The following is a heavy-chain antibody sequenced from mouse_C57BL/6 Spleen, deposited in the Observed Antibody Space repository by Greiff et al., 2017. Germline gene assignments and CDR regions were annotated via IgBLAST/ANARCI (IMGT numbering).Heavy chain of an antibody. J-gene: IGHJ4*01. CDR2: IWSDGST. Sequence: VQLQESGPGLVAPSQSLSITCTVSGFSLPSYGVHWVRQPPGKGLEWLVVIWSDGSTTYNSALKSRLSISKDNSKSQVFLKMNSLQTDDTAMYYCARGGSSYVYYTMDYWGQGTSVTVSS. CDR1: GFSLPSYG. V-gene: IGHV2-6*03. CDR3: ARGGSSYVYYTMDY. D-gene: IGHD1-1*01.